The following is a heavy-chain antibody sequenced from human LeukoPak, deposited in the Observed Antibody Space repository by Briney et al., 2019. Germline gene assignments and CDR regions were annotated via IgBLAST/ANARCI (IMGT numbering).Heavy chain of an antibody. J-gene: IGHJ6*04. V-gene: IGHV4-30-4*01. CDR3: ARGGWFGELLSPFYYYYGMDV. CDR2: IYYSGST. Sequence: SETLSLTCTVSGGSISSGDYYWSWIRQPPGKGLEWFGYIYYSGSTYYNPSLKSRVTLSVDTSKNQFSLKLSSVTAADTAVYYCARGGWFGELLSPFYYYYGMDVWGKGTTVTVSS. D-gene: IGHD3-10*01. CDR1: GGSISSGDYY.